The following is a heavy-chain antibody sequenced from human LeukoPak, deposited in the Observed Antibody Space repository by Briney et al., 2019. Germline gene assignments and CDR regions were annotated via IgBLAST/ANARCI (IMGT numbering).Heavy chain of an antibody. Sequence: ASVKVFCKASGYTFTSYYMHWVRQAPGQGLEWMGIINPSGGSTSYAQKFQGRVTMTRDMSTSTVYMELSRLRSDDTAVYYCARGATLHDAFDIWGQGTMVTVSS. D-gene: IGHD3-16*01. J-gene: IGHJ3*02. CDR2: INPSGGST. CDR1: GYTFTSYY. CDR3: ARGATLHDAFDI. V-gene: IGHV1-46*01.